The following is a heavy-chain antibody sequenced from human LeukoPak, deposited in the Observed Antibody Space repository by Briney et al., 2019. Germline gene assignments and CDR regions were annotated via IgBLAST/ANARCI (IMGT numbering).Heavy chain of an antibody. J-gene: IGHJ4*02. CDR1: GYTFTDYG. D-gene: IGHD2-8*02. V-gene: IGHV1-18*01. CDR3: ARARSRASTWYWDH. CDR2: ISTLYGNK. Sequence: GASVKVSCKASGYTFTDYGINWVRQAPGQGPEWMGWISTLYGNKNFAQKYQGRVTMTSGTSTSTAYLELASLTSDDSAIYYCARARSRASTWYWDHWGQGTLVTVSS.